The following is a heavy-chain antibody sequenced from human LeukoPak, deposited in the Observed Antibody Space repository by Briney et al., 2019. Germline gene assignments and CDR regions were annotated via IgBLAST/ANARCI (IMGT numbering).Heavy chain of an antibody. D-gene: IGHD1-26*01. J-gene: IGHJ4*02. V-gene: IGHV5-51*01. Sequence: GESLKISCKGSGYSFTSYWIGWVRQMPGKGLEWMGIIYPGDSDTRYSPSFQGQATISADKSISTAYLQWSSLKASDTAMYYCARGEAEWELPGSFDYWGQGTLVTVSS. CDR1: GYSFTSYW. CDR3: ARGEAEWELPGSFDY. CDR2: IYPGDSDT.